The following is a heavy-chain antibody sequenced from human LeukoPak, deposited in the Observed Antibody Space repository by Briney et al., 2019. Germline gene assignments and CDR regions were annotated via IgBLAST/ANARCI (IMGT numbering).Heavy chain of an antibody. J-gene: IGHJ4*02. CDR3: VRDRRDGKNLAYHFDF. V-gene: IGHV3-30-3*01. Sequence: GGSLRLSCAASGFTFSSYAMHWVRQAPGEGLEWVAVMSYDGTSEYYADSVRGRFTISRDHSQNMLHLQMNSLRDEDTALYYCVRDRRDGKNLAYHFDFWGQGTLVTVSS. D-gene: IGHD5-24*01. CDR2: MSYDGTSE. CDR1: GFTFSSYA.